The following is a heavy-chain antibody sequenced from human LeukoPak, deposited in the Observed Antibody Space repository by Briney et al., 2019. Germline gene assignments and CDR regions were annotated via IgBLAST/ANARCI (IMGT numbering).Heavy chain of an antibody. CDR1: GFTFSSFG. V-gene: IGHV3-33*01. Sequence: GGSLRLSCAASGFTFSSFGMHWVRQAPGKGLEWVAIIWYNGRNETYADSVKGRFTTSRDNSKNTLYLYMNSLRAEDTAVYYCARESRGELFAPPDYWGQGTLVTVSS. CDR3: ARESRGELFAPPDY. J-gene: IGHJ4*02. CDR2: IWYNGRNE. D-gene: IGHD3-10*01.